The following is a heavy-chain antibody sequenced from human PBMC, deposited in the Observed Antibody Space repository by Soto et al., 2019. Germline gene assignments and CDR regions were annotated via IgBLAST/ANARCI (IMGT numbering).Heavy chain of an antibody. D-gene: IGHD2-15*01. CDR2: VYHSGNT. CDR1: GDSISSDKW. Sequence: SETLSLTCAVSGDSISSDKWWSWVRQPPGKGLEWIGEVYHSGNTNYNPSLKSRVTISVDKANNQFSLELRSVTAADTAVYYCATLPPRIVVVSTEIPTWGRGTLVTVSS. J-gene: IGHJ4*02. CDR3: ATLPPRIVVVSTEIPT. V-gene: IGHV4-4*02.